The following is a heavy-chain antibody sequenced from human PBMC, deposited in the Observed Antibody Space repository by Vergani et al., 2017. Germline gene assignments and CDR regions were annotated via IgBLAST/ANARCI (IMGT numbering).Heavy chain of an antibody. CDR2: MDYSGST. Sequence: QVQLQESGPGLVKPSETLSLTCTVSGDSVISTDYHWGWIRQPPGKGLEWIGSMDYSGSTYYNPSLESRISISFETPKNQFSLRLTSLTATDTAVYYCACKRGACRAAYCHSYDFWGPGTLVGVSS. CDR1: GDSVISTDYH. J-gene: IGHJ4*02. CDR3: ACKRGACRAAYCHSYDF. V-gene: IGHV4-39*01. D-gene: IGHD2-15*01.